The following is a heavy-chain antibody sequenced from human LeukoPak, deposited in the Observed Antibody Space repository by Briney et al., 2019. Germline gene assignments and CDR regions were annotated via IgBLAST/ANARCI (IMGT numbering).Heavy chain of an antibody. J-gene: IGHJ4*02. V-gene: IGHV4-34*01. CDR2: INHSGST. CDR3: ARLRRGIAVAGSRFDY. D-gene: IGHD6-19*01. Sequence: SETLSLTCAVYGGSFSGYYWSWIRQPPGKGLEWIGEINHSGSTNYNPSLKSRVTISVDTSKNQFSLKLSSVTAADTAVYYCARLRRGIAVAGSRFDYWGQGTLVTVSS. CDR1: GGSFSGYY.